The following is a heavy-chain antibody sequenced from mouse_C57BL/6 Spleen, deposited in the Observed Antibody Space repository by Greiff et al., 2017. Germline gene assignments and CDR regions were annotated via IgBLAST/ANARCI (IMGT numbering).Heavy chain of an antibody. CDR3: VKAVSSYDYNGDYAMDY. Sequence: EVQLVESGGGLVQPGASLRLSCAASGFTFTDYYMSWVRQPPGKAPEWLALIRNKANRDTTAYTASVKGRFTISRDNSQNILYLQMNTLRAEDSATYYCVKAVSSYDYNGDYAMDYWGQGTSVTVSS. CDR2: IRNKANRDTT. V-gene: IGHV7-4*01. CDR1: GFTFTDYY. D-gene: IGHD2-4*01. J-gene: IGHJ4*01.